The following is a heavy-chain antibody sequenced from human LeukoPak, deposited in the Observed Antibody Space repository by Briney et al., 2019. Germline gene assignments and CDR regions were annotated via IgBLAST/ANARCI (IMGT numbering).Heavy chain of an antibody. J-gene: IGHJ3*02. Sequence: GGSLRLSCAASGFTFSSYSMNWVRQAPGKGLEWVSSISSSSSYIYYADSVKGRFTISRDNAKNSQYLQMNSLRAEDTAVYYCARDSRLVVGDDAFDIWGQGTMVTVSS. CDR2: ISSSSSYI. D-gene: IGHD3-16*01. V-gene: IGHV3-21*01. CDR3: ARDSRLVVGDDAFDI. CDR1: GFTFSSYS.